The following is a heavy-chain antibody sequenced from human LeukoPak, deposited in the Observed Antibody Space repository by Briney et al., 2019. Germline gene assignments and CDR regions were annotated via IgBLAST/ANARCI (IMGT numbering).Heavy chain of an antibody. Sequence: ASVKVSCKASGYTFTSYGISWVRQAPGQGLEWMGWISAYNGNTNYAQKLQGRVTMTTDTSTSTAYMELRSLRSDDTAVYYCARDVEVGYCSSTSCPFDYWGQGTLVTVSS. CDR2: ISAYNGNT. CDR3: ARDVEVGYCSSTSCPFDY. V-gene: IGHV1-18*01. CDR1: GYTFTSYG. D-gene: IGHD2-2*01. J-gene: IGHJ4*02.